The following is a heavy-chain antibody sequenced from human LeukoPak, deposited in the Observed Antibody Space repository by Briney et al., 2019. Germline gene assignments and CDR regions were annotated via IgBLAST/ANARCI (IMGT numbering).Heavy chain of an antibody. D-gene: IGHD1-26*01. V-gene: IGHV3-74*01. CDR1: GFPFSSYW. Sequence: PGGSLRLLCAASGFPFSSYWTHWARQAPGKGLVWVSCINSDGYTTNYAVSVKGRFTISRDNAKNTLYLQMHCLSAEDTAVYYCTRRGASTGGFDIWGQGTMVTVSS. J-gene: IGHJ3*02. CDR3: TRRGASTGGFDI. CDR2: INSDGYTT.